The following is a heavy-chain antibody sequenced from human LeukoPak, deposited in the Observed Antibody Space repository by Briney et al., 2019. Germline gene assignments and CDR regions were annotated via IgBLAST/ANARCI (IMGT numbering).Heavy chain of an antibody. CDR3: ARDVSSMFPNWFDP. Sequence: SGTLSLTCSVSGDSISSRTYYWTWIRQHPEKGLVWIGYIWNSGSTNYNPALKSRVTISVDTSKNQFSLKLTSVTAADTAIYYCARDVSSMFPNWFDPWGQGILVIVSS. CDR2: IWNSGST. CDR1: GDSISSRTYY. D-gene: IGHD6-6*01. J-gene: IGHJ5*02. V-gene: IGHV4-31*03.